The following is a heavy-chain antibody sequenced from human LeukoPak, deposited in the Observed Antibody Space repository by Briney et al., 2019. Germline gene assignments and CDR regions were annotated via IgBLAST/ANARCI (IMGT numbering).Heavy chain of an antibody. J-gene: IGHJ4*02. D-gene: IGHD6-13*01. Sequence: GGSLRLSCAASGFTFSSYAMSWVRQAPGKGREWVSAISGGGGSTYYPDSVKGRFTISRDNSKNTLYLQMNSLRAEDTAVYYCAKDRSGRQQLVTSFDYWGQGTLVTVSS. CDR3: AKDRSGRQQLVTSFDY. V-gene: IGHV3-23*01. CDR1: GFTFSSYA. CDR2: ISGGGGST.